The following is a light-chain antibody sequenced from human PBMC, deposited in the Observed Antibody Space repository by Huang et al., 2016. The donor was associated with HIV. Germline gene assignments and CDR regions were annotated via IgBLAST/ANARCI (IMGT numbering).Light chain of an antibody. J-gene: IGKJ1*01. Sequence: DIQMTQSPSFLSASVGDRVTITCRASQGITNSLAWYQQKPGKAPMLLLSAASRLESGVPSRFSGSGSGTDYTLTISGLQHEDFATYYCQQYYGTPTFGQGTKVEIK. CDR1: QGITNS. V-gene: IGKV1-NL1*01. CDR3: QQYYGTPT. CDR2: AAS.